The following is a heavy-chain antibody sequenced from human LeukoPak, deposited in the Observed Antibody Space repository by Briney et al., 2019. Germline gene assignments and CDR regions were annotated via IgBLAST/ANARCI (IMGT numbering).Heavy chain of an antibody. Sequence: GGSLRLSCAASGFTFSSYSMNWVRQAPGKGLEWVSSISSSSSYIYYADSVKGRFTISRGNAKNSLYLQMNSLRAEDTAVYYCATVRVTARDYYYYYGMDVWGQGTTVTVSS. CDR3: ATVRVTARDYYYYYGMDV. D-gene: IGHD5-18*01. CDR1: GFTFSSYS. CDR2: ISSSSSYI. V-gene: IGHV3-21*01. J-gene: IGHJ6*02.